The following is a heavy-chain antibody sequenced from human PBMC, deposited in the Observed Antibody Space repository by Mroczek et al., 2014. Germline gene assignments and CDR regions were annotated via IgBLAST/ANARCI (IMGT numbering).Heavy chain of an antibody. J-gene: IGHJ4*02. CDR2: INHSGST. D-gene: IGHD2-15*01. CDR3: ARGRYCSGGSCRMTQSYFDY. Sequence: QVQLQQWGAGLLKPSETLSLTCAVYGGSFSGYYWSWIRQPPGKGPEWIGEINHSGSTNYNPSLKSRVTISVDTSKNQFSLKLSSVTAADTAVYYCARGRYCSGGSCRMTQSYFDYWGQGTLVTVSS. V-gene: IGHV4-34*01. CDR1: GGSFSGYY.